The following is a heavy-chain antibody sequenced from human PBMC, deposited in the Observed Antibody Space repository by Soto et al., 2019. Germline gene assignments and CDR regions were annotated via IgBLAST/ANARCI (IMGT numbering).Heavy chain of an antibody. D-gene: IGHD6-13*01. CDR3: ARAFVGSSRSLFDP. J-gene: IGHJ5*02. CDR2: IYHSGST. V-gene: IGHV4-38-2*01. Sequence: SETLSLTCAVSGYSISSGYYWGWIRQPPGKGLEWIGSIYHSGSTYYNPSLKSRVTISVDTSKNQFSLKLSSVTAADTAVYYCARAFVGSSRSLFDPWGQGTRVTVS. CDR1: GYSISSGYY.